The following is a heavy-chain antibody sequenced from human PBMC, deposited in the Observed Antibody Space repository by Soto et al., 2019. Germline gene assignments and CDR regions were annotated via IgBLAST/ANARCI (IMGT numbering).Heavy chain of an antibody. CDR3: SSRVEGLYSGNDRYYFDY. D-gene: IGHD5-12*01. CDR1: GGSISTSAYY. V-gene: IGHV4-39*01. J-gene: IGHJ4*02. Sequence: SETLSLTCTVSGGSISTSAYYWGWLRQPPGKGLEWIGTIYYSGTSYRNPSLKSRVTISVDTSKNQFSLTLTSVTAADTAVYYCSSRVEGLYSGNDRYYFDYWGQGTLVTVSS. CDR2: IYYSGTS.